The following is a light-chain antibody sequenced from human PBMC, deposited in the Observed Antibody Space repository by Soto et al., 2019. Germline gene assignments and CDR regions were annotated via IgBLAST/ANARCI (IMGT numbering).Light chain of an antibody. J-gene: IGLJ2*01. CDR1: SSNIGAGYD. CDR2: GNT. Sequence: QSVLTQPPSVSGAPGQRVTISCTGSSSNIGAGYDVHWYQQLPGTAPKPLIFGNTNRPSGVPDRFSGSKSGTSASLAIAGLQAEDEADYHCQSYDTSLSSMVFGGGTKLTVL. CDR3: QSYDTSLSSMV. V-gene: IGLV1-40*01.